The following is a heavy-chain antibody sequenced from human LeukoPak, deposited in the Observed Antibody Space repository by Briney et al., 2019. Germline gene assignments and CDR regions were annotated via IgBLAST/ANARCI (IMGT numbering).Heavy chain of an antibody. Sequence: SGPTLVKPTQTLTLTCTFSGFSLSTSGVGVGWIRQPPGKALEWLALIYWDDDKRYSPSLKSRLTITKDTSKNQVVLTMTNMDPVDTATYYCARSIGSYYGDYVGVDYWGQGTLVTVSS. CDR1: GFSLSTSGVG. J-gene: IGHJ4*02. D-gene: IGHD4-17*01. CDR2: IYWDDDK. CDR3: ARSIGSYYGDYVGVDY. V-gene: IGHV2-5*02.